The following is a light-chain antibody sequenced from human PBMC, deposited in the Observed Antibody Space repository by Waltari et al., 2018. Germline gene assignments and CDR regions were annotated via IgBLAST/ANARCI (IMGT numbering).Light chain of an antibody. CDR3: QQRSNWPLT. J-gene: IGKJ4*01. Sequence: ERATRTGRASQSVRNFLAGYPQKPGQAPRLLIYDTSNRATGIPARFSGSGFGTDFTLTISSLEPEDFAVYYCQQRSNWPLTFGGGTKVEIK. CDR2: DTS. V-gene: IGKV3-11*01. CDR1: QSVRNF.